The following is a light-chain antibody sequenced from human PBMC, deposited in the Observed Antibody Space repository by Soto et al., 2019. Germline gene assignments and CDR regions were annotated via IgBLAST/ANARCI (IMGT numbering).Light chain of an antibody. Sequence: EIVLTQSPATLSLSPGERATLSCRASQSVSSYLAWYQQKPGQAPRLLIYDASNRATGISARFSGSGSGTDFTLTNSSLEPEDFAVYYCQQRSKWPPEVTFGQGTRLEIK. CDR1: QSVSSY. V-gene: IGKV3-11*01. CDR2: DAS. J-gene: IGKJ5*01. CDR3: QQRSKWPPEVT.